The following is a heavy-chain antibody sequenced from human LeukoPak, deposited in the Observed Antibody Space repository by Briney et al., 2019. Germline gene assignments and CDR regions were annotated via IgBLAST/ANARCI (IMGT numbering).Heavy chain of an antibody. CDR2: INFNSGGK. CDR3: ARRMVSPHTKERNDAFDI. V-gene: IGHV1-2*02. D-gene: IGHD2-8*01. Sequence: ASVKVSCKASAYTFSGYYIHWVRQAPGQGLEWMGWINFNSGGKIFAEKFQDRVTMARDTSISTAYMELSRLRSDDTAVYYCARRMVSPHTKERNDAFDIWGQGTVVTVSS. J-gene: IGHJ3*02. CDR1: AYTFSGYY.